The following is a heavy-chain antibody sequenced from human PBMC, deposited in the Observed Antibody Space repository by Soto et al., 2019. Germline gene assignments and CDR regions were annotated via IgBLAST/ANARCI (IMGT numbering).Heavy chain of an antibody. J-gene: IGHJ6*02. CDR3: AKDRRRAYGPPGYYYGMDV. CDR1: GFTFSSYG. D-gene: IGHD4-17*01. CDR2: ISYDGSNK. Sequence: GGSLRLSCAASGFTFSSYGMHWVRQAPGKGLEWVAVISYDGSNKYYADSVKGRFTISRDNSKNTLYLQMNSLRAEDTAVYYCAKDRRRAYGPPGYYYGMDVWGQGTTVTVSS. V-gene: IGHV3-30*18.